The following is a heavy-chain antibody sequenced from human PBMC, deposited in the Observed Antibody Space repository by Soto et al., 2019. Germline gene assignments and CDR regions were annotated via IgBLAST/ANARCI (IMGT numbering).Heavy chain of an antibody. CDR2: MYYSGST. J-gene: IGHJ4*02. D-gene: IGHD3-3*01. CDR1: GGSISSYY. CDR3: ARGTSGVVNY. Sequence: SETLSLTCTVSGGSISSYYWSWFRQSPGKGLEWIGYMYYSGSTNYNPSLKSRVTISIDTSRNQFSLKLSSVTAADTAVYYCARGTSGVVNYWGQGTLVTVSS. V-gene: IGHV4-59*01.